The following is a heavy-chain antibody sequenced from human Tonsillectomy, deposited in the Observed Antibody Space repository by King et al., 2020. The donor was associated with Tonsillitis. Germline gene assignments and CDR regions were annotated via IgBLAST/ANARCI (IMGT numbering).Heavy chain of an antibody. CDR3: ASDNYYDSDAFDI. D-gene: IGHD3-22*01. CDR2: ISSSSSTI. Sequence: VQLVESGGGLVQPGGSLKLSCAASGFTFSSSTMNWVRQAPGKGLEWVSYISSSSSTIYYADSVKGQFTISRDNAKNSLYLQMNSLRDEDTAVYYCASDNYYDSDAFDIWGQGTMVTVSS. CDR1: GFTFSSST. V-gene: IGHV3-48*02. J-gene: IGHJ3*02.